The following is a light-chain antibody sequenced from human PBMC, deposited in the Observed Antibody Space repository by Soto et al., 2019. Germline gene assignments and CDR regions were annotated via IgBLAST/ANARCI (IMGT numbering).Light chain of an antibody. CDR2: AAS. CDR3: QQANSFPRT. CDR1: YGISSW. V-gene: IGKV1-12*01. Sequence: DIQMTQSPSSVFAAVGDRVTMTCRSCYGISSWFACYQQKPGKAPKLLIYAASSLQSGVPSRLSGSGSGTDFCVPICSLQPEDFATYYCQQANSFPRTFGGGTKVEIK. J-gene: IGKJ4*01.